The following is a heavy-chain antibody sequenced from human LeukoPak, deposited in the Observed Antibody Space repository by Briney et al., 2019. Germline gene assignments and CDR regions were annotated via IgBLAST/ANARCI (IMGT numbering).Heavy chain of an antibody. J-gene: IGHJ5*02. V-gene: IGHV1-46*03. Sequence: GASVKVSCKASGYTFTSYYMHWVRQAPGQGLEWMGIINPSGGSTSYAQQFQGRVTMTRDTSTSTVYMELSSLRSEDTAVYYCAGVREWELLKGNWFDPWGQGTLVTVSS. D-gene: IGHD1-26*01. CDR2: INPSGGST. CDR3: AGVREWELLKGNWFDP. CDR1: GYTFTSYY.